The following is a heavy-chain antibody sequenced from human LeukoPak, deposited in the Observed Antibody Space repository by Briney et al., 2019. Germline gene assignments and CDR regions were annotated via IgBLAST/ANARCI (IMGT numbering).Heavy chain of an antibody. CDR3: ARDLGSYRDFFDY. D-gene: IGHD3-10*01. Sequence: GGSLRLSCVVSGFTFSSYWMSWVRQAPGKGLEWVASIKQDGSEIYYVDSVKGRFTISRDNAKNSLYLQMNSLRADDTAVYKCARDLGSYRDFFDYWGQGTLVTVSS. V-gene: IGHV3-7*01. CDR2: IKQDGSEI. CDR1: GFTFSSYW. J-gene: IGHJ4*02.